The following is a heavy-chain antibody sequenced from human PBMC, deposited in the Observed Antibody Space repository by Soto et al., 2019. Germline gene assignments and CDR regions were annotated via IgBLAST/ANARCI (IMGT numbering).Heavy chain of an antibody. CDR1: GFAFSSYT. D-gene: IGHD3-22*01. CDR3: ARDPYLRLTVILVVSGHRFHY. Sequence: QVQLVESGGGVVQPGKALRLSCEAFGFAFSSYTIHWVRQAPGKGLEWVAVISYDGSKKYYADSVKGRFTISRDNSKNSLYLHMSSLRAEDTAVYYCARDPYLRLTVILVVSGHRFHYWGQGTLVTVSS. J-gene: IGHJ4*02. CDR2: ISYDGSKK. V-gene: IGHV3-30*03.